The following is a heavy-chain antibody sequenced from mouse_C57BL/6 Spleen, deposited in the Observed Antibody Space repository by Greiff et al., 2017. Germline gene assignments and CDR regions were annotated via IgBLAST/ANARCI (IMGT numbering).Heavy chain of an antibody. CDR1: GFNIKDDY. V-gene: IGHV14-4*01. CDR3: TRTPYFDV. J-gene: IGHJ1*03. Sequence: VQLQQSGAELVRPGASVKLSCTASGFNIKDDYMHWVKQRPEQGLEWIGWIDPENGDTEYASKFQGKATITADTSSNTAYLQLSILTSEDTAVYYCTRTPYFDVWGTGTTVTVSS. CDR2: IDPENGDT.